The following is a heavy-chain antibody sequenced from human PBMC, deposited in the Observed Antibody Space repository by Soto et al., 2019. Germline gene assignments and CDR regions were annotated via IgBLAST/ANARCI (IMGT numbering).Heavy chain of an antibody. CDR2: IYYSGST. D-gene: IGHD3-10*01. J-gene: IGHJ3*02. CDR3: ARFAVRYYGSGRYNRGPFDI. V-gene: IGHV4-31*03. CDR1: GGSISSGGYY. Sequence: PSETLSLTCTVSGGSISSGGYYWSWIRQHPGKGLEWIGYIYYSGSTYYNPSLKSRVTISVDTSKNQFSLKLSSVAAADTAVYYCARFAVRYYGSGRYNRGPFDIWGQGTMGTVAS.